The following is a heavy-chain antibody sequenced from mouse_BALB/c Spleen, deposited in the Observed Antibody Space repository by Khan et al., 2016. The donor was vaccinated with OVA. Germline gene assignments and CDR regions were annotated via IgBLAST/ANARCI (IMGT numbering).Heavy chain of an antibody. CDR1: GFTFSDYG. J-gene: IGHJ3*01. CDR2: ISDLAYTF. Sequence: EVELVESGGGLVQPGGSRKLSCAASGFTFSDYGMAWVRQAPGKGPEWVAFISDLAYTFYYADTVTGRFTLSRENAKNTLYLELSSLRAGETAMYYCERGGGTARVAYWGQGTLVTVAA. CDR3: ERGGGTARVAY. D-gene: IGHD1-2*01. V-gene: IGHV5-15*02.